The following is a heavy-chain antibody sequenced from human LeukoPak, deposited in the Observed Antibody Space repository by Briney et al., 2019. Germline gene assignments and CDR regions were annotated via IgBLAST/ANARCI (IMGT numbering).Heavy chain of an antibody. J-gene: IGHJ4*02. Sequence: SETLSLTCAVYGGSFSGYYWSWIRQPPGKGLEWIGEINHSGSTNYNPSLKSRVTISVDTSKNQFSLKLSSVTAADTAVYYCASLRGYSYGTDDYWGQGTLVTVSS. CDR3: ASLRGYSYGTDDY. D-gene: IGHD5-18*01. V-gene: IGHV4-34*01. CDR1: GGSFSGYY. CDR2: INHSGST.